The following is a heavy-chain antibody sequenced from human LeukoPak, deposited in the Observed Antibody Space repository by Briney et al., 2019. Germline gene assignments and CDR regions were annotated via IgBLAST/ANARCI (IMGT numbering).Heavy chain of an antibody. J-gene: IGHJ6*03. D-gene: IGHD3-3*01. V-gene: IGHV4-39*01. Sequence: SETLSLTCTVSGGSISSTSYFWGWIRQPPGKGLEWIGTIFYSGTTYYNPSLKSRVTISVDTSKNQFSLKLSSVTAADTAVYYCARVVRPAVTIFGVATRPVYYYMDVWGKGTTVTVSS. CDR3: ARVVRPAVTIFGVATRPVYYYMDV. CDR1: GGSISSTSYF. CDR2: IFYSGTT.